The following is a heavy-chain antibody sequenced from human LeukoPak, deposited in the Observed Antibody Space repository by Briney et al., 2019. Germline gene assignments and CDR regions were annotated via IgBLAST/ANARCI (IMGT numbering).Heavy chain of an antibody. J-gene: IGHJ4*02. CDR1: GYTVTGYY. V-gene: IGHV1-2*02. Sequence: ASVLLSCTPYGYTVTGYYMLWVRRAPGQGLKWMGWINPNSGGTNYAQKFQGRVTMTRDTSISTAYMELSRLRSDDTAVYYCARAYRTPTLDYWGQGTLVTVSS. D-gene: IGHD1-26*01. CDR2: INPNSGGT. CDR3: ARAYRTPTLDY.